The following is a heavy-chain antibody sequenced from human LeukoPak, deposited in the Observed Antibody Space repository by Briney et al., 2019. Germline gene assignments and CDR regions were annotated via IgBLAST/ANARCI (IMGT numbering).Heavy chain of an antibody. J-gene: IGHJ4*02. CDR1: GFTFSSYS. CDR2: ISSSSSYI. D-gene: IGHD6-19*01. V-gene: IGHV3-21*01. Sequence: PGGSLRLSCAASGFTFSSYSMNWVRQAPGKGLEWVSSISSSSSYIYYADSVKGRFTISRDNAKNSLYLQMNSLRAEDTAVYYCARDLSVAGRTYYFDYWGQGTLVTVSS. CDR3: ARDLSVAGRTYYFDY.